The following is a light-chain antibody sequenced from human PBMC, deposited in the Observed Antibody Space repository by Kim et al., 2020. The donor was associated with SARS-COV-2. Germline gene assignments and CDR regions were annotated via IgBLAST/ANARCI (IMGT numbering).Light chain of an antibody. Sequence: QPVLTQSPSASASLGASVKLTCTLSSGHSSYAIAWHQQQSEKGPQYLMKVNSDGSHRKGDGIPDRFSGSSSGAERYLTISSLQSEDEGDYYCQTWGTGIQVFGGGTKLTVL. V-gene: IGLV4-69*01. CDR2: VNSDGSH. J-gene: IGLJ3*02. CDR3: QTWGTGIQV. CDR1: SGHSSYA.